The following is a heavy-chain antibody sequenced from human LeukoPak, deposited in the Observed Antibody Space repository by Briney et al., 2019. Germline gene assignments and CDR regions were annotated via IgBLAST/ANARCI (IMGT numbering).Heavy chain of an antibody. V-gene: IGHV3-33*06. CDR1: GFTFNSYD. J-gene: IGHJ4*02. Sequence: PGGSLRLSCAASGFTFNSYDMHWVRQAPGKGLEWVAIMWYDESSKYYADSVKGRFTISRDNSKNTLYLQMNSLRAEDTAVYYCAKAGDYSYYFDYWGQGTLVTVSS. CDR3: AKAGDYSYYFDY. CDR2: MWYDESSK. D-gene: IGHD4-17*01.